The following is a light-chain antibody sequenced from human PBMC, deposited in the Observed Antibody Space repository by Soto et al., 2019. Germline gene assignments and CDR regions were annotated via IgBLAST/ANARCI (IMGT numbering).Light chain of an antibody. V-gene: IGKV1-39*01. CDR3: QQSYSTPQT. CDR2: AAS. J-gene: IGKJ2*01. CDR1: QSISSY. Sequence: GDRVTITCRASQSISSYLNWYQQKPGKAPKLLIYAASSLQSGVPSRFSGSGSGTDFTLTISSLQPEDFATYYCQQSYSTPQTFGQGTKLEIK.